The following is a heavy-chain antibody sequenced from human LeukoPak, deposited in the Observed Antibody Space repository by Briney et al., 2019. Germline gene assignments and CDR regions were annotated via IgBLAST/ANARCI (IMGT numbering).Heavy chain of an antibody. CDR3: ARENYFDY. Sequence: PSETLSLTCTVSGGFISGFYWGWIRQLPGKGLEWIGFIHYSGSTNYNPSLKSRVTISADMSKNQFSLKLRSVTAADTAVYYCARENYFDYWGQGTVVTVSS. CDR1: GGFISGFY. CDR2: IHYSGST. J-gene: IGHJ4*02. V-gene: IGHV4-59*01.